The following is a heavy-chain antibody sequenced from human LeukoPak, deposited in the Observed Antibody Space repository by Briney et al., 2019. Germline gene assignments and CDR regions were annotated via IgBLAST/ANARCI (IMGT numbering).Heavy chain of an antibody. CDR2: ISGSGGST. D-gene: IGHD3-22*01. Sequence: PGGSLRLSCAASGFTFSSYAMSWVRQAPGKGLEWVSAISGSGGSTYYADSVKGRFTISRDNSKNTLYLQMNSLRAEGTAVYYCAKWHYYDSSGYFDYWGQGTLVTVSS. CDR1: GFTFSSYA. CDR3: AKWHYYDSSGYFDY. V-gene: IGHV3-23*01. J-gene: IGHJ4*02.